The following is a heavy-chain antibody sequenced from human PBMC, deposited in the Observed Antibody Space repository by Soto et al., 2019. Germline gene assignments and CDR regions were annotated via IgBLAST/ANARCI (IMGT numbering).Heavy chain of an antibody. CDR1: GFSLSTTTVG. V-gene: IGHV2-5*01. D-gene: IGHD6-19*01. CDR3: AYGSGWRFDY. CDR2: IYWNDDN. Sequence: QITVKESGPTLVKPTQTLTLTCTFSGFSLSTTTVGVGWISQSPGKALEWPALIYWNDDNHYIPSLKNRITVTRDTSENPVVLTMANMDADDTVIYYCAYGSGWRFDYWGQGTLVTVS. J-gene: IGHJ4*02.